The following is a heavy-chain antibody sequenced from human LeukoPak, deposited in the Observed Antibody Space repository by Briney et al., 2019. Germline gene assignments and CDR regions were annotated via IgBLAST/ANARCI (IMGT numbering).Heavy chain of an antibody. CDR1: GGSFSGYY. Sequence: SETPSLTCAVYGGSFSGYYWSWIRQPPGKGLEWIGEINHSGSTNYNPSLKSRVTISVDTSKNQFSLKLSSVTAADTAVYYCARLVGATGGYWGQGTLVTVSS. CDR2: INHSGST. V-gene: IGHV4-34*01. CDR3: ARLVGATGGY. J-gene: IGHJ4*02. D-gene: IGHD1-26*01.